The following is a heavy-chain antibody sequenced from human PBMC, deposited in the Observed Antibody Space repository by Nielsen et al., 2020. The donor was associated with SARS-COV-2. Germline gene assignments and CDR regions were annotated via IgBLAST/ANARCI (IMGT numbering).Heavy chain of an antibody. D-gene: IGHD3-16*01. CDR2: ISYDGSEK. Sequence: GESLKISCAASGFTFSSYAKHWVRQAPGKGLEWVAVISYDGSEKYYADSVKGRFSISRDKSKNTLYLQMSSLRAEDTAVYYCARDNSWGNYFDYWGQGTLVTVSS. J-gene: IGHJ4*02. CDR3: ARDNSWGNYFDY. CDR1: GFTFSSYA. V-gene: IGHV3-30*04.